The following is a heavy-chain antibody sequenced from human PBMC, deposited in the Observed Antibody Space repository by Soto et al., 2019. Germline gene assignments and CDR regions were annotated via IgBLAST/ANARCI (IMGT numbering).Heavy chain of an antibody. CDR3: AREILSPDFYFHGMDV. Sequence: ASVKVSCKASGYTFTSYGISWVRQAPGQGLEWMGWISAKKGNTKYAQKFQGRVTMTTDTSTSTAYMELRSMRSDDTAVYYCAREILSPDFYFHGMDVWGQGTTVTVSS. CDR2: ISAKKGNT. J-gene: IGHJ6*02. CDR1: GYTFTSYG. V-gene: IGHV1-18*04. D-gene: IGHD2-15*01.